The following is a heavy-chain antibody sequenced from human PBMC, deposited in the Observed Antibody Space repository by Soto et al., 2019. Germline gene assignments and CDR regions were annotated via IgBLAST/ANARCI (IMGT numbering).Heavy chain of an antibody. J-gene: IGHJ4*02. CDR2: ISYDGSNK. CDR3: ARGSCSGGSCPIDY. V-gene: IGHV3-30-3*01. CDR1: GFTFSSYA. Sequence: GGSLRLSCAASGFTFSSYAMHWVRQAPGKGLEWVAVISYDGSNKYYADSVKGRFTISRDNSKNTLYLQMNSLRAEDTAVYYCARGSCSGGSCPIDYWGQGTLVTVSS. D-gene: IGHD2-15*01.